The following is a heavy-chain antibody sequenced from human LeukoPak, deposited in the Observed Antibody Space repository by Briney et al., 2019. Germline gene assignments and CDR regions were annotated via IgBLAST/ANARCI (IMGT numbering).Heavy chain of an antibody. D-gene: IGHD3-10*01. CDR2: IRYDGSNK. CDR3: AVYYGSGSYSHPYYYMDV. V-gene: IGHV3-30*02. CDR1: GFTFSSYG. J-gene: IGHJ6*03. Sequence: GGSLRLSCAASGFTFSSYGMHWVRQAPGKGLEWVAFIRYDGSNKYYADSVKGRFTISRDNSKNTLYLQMNSLRAEDTAVYYCAVYYGSGSYSHPYYYMDVWGKGTTVTISS.